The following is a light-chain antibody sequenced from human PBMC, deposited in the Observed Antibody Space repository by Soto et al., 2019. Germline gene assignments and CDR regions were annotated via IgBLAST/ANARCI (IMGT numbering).Light chain of an antibody. J-gene: IGKJ4*01. V-gene: IGKV3-15*01. CDR2: GAS. CDR1: QSVSGT. CDR3: QQTDSYPST. Sequence: EIVITQSPTTLSLSPGERATLSCRASQSVSGTLAWYQQKPGQAPRLLIYGASTRATGIPARFSGSGSATDFTLTINSLQPEDFATYYCQQTDSYPSTFGGGTKVDIK.